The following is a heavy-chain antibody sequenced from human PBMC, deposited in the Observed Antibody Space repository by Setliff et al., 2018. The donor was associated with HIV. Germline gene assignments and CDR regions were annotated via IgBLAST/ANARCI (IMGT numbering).Heavy chain of an antibody. CDR2: IYMAGNT. CDR1: GFTVSANY. D-gene: IGHD6-19*01. V-gene: IGHV3-66*01. Sequence: PGGSLRLSCAVSGFTVSANYMHWVRQAPGKGLEWLSIIYMAGNTYYADSGRGRFSISRDNARNSFYLLMSNLRFEDTALYYCAAFFTAVPGRSLDYWGQGTLVTVSS. CDR3: AAFFTAVPGRSLDY. J-gene: IGHJ4*02.